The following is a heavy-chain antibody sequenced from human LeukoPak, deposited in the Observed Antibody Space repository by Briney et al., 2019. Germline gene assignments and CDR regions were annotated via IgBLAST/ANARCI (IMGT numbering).Heavy chain of an antibody. CDR1: GYTFTSYG. D-gene: IGHD3-22*01. Sequence: GSSVKVSCKASGYTFTSYGISWVRQAPGQGLEWMGWISAYNGNTNYAQKLQGRVTMTTDTSTSTAYMELRSLRSDDTAVYYCARGGNYYDSSGYYFFDYWGQGTLVTVSS. V-gene: IGHV1-18*01. CDR2: ISAYNGNT. CDR3: ARGGNYYDSSGYYFFDY. J-gene: IGHJ4*02.